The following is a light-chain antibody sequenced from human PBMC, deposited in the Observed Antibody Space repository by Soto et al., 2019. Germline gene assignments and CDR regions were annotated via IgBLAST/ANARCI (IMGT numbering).Light chain of an antibody. CDR2: SAS. CDR1: QGISTW. J-gene: IGKJ4*01. Sequence: DLPMTQSPSSVSASVGDRITITCRASQGISTWLAWHQQKPGKAPKLLIYSASSLQSGVPSRFSGSGSGTDFTLTISSLQPEDFATYFCQQGSSFPLTFGGGTKVEI. CDR3: QQGSSFPLT. V-gene: IGKV1-12*01.